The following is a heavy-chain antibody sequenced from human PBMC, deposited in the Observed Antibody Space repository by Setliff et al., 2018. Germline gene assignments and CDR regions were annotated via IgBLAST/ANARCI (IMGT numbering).Heavy chain of an antibody. V-gene: IGHV3-30*02. CDR1: GFIFGRVG. J-gene: IGHJ6*04. D-gene: IGHD2-21*01. CDR3: AKSAPMVVRGSLGV. Sequence: GGSLRLSCEASGFIFGRVGRYWVRQTPGKGLEWVAYIRYDGSSKYYADSVKGRFTISRDNSKNTLNLQMNGLRIDDTAVYYCAKSAPMVVRGSLGVWGTGTSVTVSS. CDR2: IRYDGSSK.